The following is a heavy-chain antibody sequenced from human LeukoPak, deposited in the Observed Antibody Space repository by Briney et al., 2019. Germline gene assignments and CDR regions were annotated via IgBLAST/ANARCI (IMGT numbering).Heavy chain of an antibody. CDR1: GGSISSSSYY. J-gene: IGHJ4*02. Sequence: SETLSLTCTVSGGSISSSSYYWGWVRQPPGKGLEWIGSIYYSGSTYYNPSLKSRVTISVDTSKNQFSLKLSSVTAADTAVYYCAKSITMIVESFDYWGQGTLVTVSS. V-gene: IGHV4-39*01. CDR3: AKSITMIVESFDY. CDR2: IYYSGST. D-gene: IGHD3-22*01.